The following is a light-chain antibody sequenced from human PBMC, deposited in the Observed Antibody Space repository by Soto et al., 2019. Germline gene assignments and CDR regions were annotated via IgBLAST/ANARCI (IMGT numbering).Light chain of an antibody. CDR2: DAS. CDR1: QSIISY. CDR3: QQSYSTPLT. Sequence: DIQMTQSPSSLSASVGDRVTITCRASQSIISYLNWYHQKPGKAPKLLIYDASSLQSGVPSRFSGSGSGTDFTLTIISLQPEDSATYYCQQSYSTPLTFGGGTKVEIK. J-gene: IGKJ4*01. V-gene: IGKV1-39*01.